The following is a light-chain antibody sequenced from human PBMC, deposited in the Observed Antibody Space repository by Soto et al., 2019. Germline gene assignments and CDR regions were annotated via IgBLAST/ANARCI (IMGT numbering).Light chain of an antibody. V-gene: IGKV1-5*01. CDR1: QSISSG. J-gene: IGKJ1*01. CDR2: DAS. CDR3: QQYNSYRT. Sequence: DIQMTQSPSTLSASVGDRVTIPCRASQSISSGLAWYQLKPGKAPKLLIYDASGLESGVPSRFSGSGSGTEFTLTISSLQPDDFATYYCQQYNSYRTFGQGTKVEIK.